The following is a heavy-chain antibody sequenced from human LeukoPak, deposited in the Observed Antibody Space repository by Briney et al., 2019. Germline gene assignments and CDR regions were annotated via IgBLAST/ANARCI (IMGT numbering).Heavy chain of an antibody. V-gene: IGHV3-48*04. CDR2: ISSSSSTI. D-gene: IGHD3-16*01. CDR3: ARAMSTFGGVRNYFDS. J-gene: IGHJ4*02. Sequence: GGSLRLSCAASGFTFSSYSMNWVRQAPGKGLEWVSYISSSSSTIYYADSVNGRFRISRDNAKSSLDLEMNSLRAEDTAVYYCARAMSTFGGVRNYFDSWGQGTLVTVSS. CDR1: GFTFSSYS.